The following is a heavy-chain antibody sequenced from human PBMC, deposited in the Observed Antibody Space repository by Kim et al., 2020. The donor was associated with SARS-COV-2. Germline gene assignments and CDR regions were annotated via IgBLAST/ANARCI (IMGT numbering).Heavy chain of an antibody. CDR1: GGSISSSSYY. CDR2: IYYSGST. V-gene: IGHV4-39*01. CDR3: ARAESTVVPGVNWFDP. D-gene: IGHD2-15*01. J-gene: IGHJ5*02. Sequence: SETLSLTCTVSGGSISSSSYYWGWIRQPPGKGLEWIGSIYYSGSTYYNPSLKSRVTISVDTSKNQFSLKLSSVTAADTAVYYCARAESTVVPGVNWFDPWGQGTLVTVSS.